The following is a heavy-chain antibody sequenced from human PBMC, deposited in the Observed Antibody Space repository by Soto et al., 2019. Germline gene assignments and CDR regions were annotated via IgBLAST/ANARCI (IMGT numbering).Heavy chain of an antibody. V-gene: IGHV3-21*01. D-gene: IGHD4-17*01. CDR3: ARAPDYGDYAYYFDY. Sequence: GSLRLSCAASGFTFSSYSMNWVRQAPGKGLEWVSSISSSSSYIYYADSVKGRFTISRDNAKNSLYLQMNSLRAEDTAVYYCARAPDYGDYAYYFDYWGQGTLVTVSS. CDR1: GFTFSSYS. CDR2: ISSSSSYI. J-gene: IGHJ4*02.